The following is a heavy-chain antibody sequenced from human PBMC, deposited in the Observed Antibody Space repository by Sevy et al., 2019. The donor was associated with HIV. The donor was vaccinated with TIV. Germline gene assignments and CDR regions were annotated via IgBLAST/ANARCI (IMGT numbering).Heavy chain of an antibody. J-gene: IGHJ4*02. CDR2: VSRGGYTI. V-gene: IGHV3-11*01. D-gene: IGHD3-9*01. CDR1: GFIFSDYY. CDR3: AKWCDILTGTCY. Sequence: GGSLRLSCAASGFIFSDYYMAWVRQAPGKGLEWISYVSRGGYTIYYADSVEGRFSISRDDAKDSLFLQMDSLRAEDTAVYYCAKWCDILTGTCYWGQGTLVTVSS.